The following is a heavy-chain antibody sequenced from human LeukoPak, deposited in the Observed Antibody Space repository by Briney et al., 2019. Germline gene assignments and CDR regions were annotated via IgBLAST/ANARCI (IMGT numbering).Heavy chain of an antibody. Sequence: PGGCLRLSCAASGFTFSSYSMNWVRQAPGKGLEWVSYISGSSGTIYYADSVKGRFTVSRDNAKNSLYLQMNSLRAEDTAVYYCARALSTTTMEFWGQGTLVTVFS. CDR3: ARALSTTTMEF. CDR1: GFTFSSYS. D-gene: IGHD1-1*01. J-gene: IGHJ4*02. CDR2: ISGSSGTI. V-gene: IGHV3-48*01.